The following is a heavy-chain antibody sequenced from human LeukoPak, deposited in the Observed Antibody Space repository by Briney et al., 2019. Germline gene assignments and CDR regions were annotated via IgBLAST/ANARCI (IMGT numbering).Heavy chain of an antibody. D-gene: IGHD3-3*01. CDR1: GFTFISYG. J-gene: IGHJ3*02. CDR2: IRYDGSNK. CDR3: AKDIYDFWSGYLSYDAFDI. V-gene: IGHV3-30*02. Sequence: GGSLRLSCAASGFTFISYGMHWVRQAPGKGLEWVAFIRYDGSNKYYADSVKGRFTISRDNSKNTLYLQMNSLRAEDTAVYYCAKDIYDFWSGYLSYDAFDIWGQGTMVTVSS.